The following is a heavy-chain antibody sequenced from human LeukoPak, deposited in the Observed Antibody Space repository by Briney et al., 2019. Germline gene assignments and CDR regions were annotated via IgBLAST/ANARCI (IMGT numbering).Heavy chain of an antibody. J-gene: IGHJ6*02. V-gene: IGHV3-66*01. CDR1: GFTVSSNY. Sequence: PGGSLRLSCAASGFTVSSNYMSWVRQAPGKGLEWVSVIYSGGSTYYADSVKGRFTISRDNSKNTLYLRMNSLRAEDTAVYYCARGHSSSWFLDGHGAYYYGMDVWGQGTTVTVSS. D-gene: IGHD6-13*01. CDR2: IYSGGST. CDR3: ARGHSSSWFLDGHGAYYYGMDV.